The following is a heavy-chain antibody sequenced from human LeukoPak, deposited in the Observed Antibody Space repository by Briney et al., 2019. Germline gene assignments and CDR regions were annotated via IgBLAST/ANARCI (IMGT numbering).Heavy chain of an antibody. CDR3: TEEQWLEPSLN. CDR2: IKSKTDGGTT. CDR1: GFNFSNAW. Sequence: PGGSLRLSCAASGFNFSNAWMSWGRQAPGKGLEWVGRIKSKTDGGTTDYAAPVKGRLTISRDDSKNTLYLQMNSLKTEDTAVYYCTEEQWLEPSLNWGQGTLVTVSS. V-gene: IGHV3-15*01. D-gene: IGHD6-19*01. J-gene: IGHJ4*02.